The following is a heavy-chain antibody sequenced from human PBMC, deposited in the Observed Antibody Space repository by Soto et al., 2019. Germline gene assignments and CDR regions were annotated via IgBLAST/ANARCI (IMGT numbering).Heavy chain of an antibody. J-gene: IGHJ3*02. D-gene: IGHD4-17*01. V-gene: IGHV1-69*02. CDR3: ASGDYGTFDI. CDR2: IIPILGIA. Sequence: QVQLVQSGAEVKKPGSSVKVSCKASGGTFSSYTISWVRQAPGQGLEWMGRIIPILGIANYAQKFQGRVTIPADKSSSTAYMELSSLRSEDTAVYYCASGDYGTFDIWGQGTMVTVSS. CDR1: GGTFSSYT.